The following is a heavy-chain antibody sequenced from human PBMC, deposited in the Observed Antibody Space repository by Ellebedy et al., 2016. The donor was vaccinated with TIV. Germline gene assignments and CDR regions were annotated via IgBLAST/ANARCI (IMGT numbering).Heavy chain of an antibody. CDR2: ILSTGIT. CDR1: GGSITNDGYH. CDR3: ASDSNNIRWLNF. J-gene: IGHJ4*02. V-gene: IGHV4-39*07. Sequence: MPSETLSLTCTVPGGSITNDGYHWGWIRQTPGRGLEWIGTILSTGITYYNPSLKSRVSISADTSKAQVSLKLISVTAADTAIYYCASDSNNIRWLNFWGQGTLVTVSS. D-gene: IGHD5-12*01.